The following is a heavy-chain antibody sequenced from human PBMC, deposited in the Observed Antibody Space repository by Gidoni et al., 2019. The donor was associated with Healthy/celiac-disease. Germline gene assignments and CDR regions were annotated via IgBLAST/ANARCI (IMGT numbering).Heavy chain of an antibody. CDR3: ASRDPDYDSSGYYTFDY. V-gene: IGHV1-2*06. D-gene: IGHD3-22*01. CDR2: INPNSGGT. Sequence: QVQLVQSGAEVKKPGASVKVSCKASGYTFTGYYMHGWRQAPGQGLELMGRINPNSGGTNYAQKFQGRVTMTRDTSISTAYMELSRLRSDDTAVYYCASRDPDYDSSGYYTFDYWGQGTLVTVSS. J-gene: IGHJ4*02. CDR1: GYTFTGYY.